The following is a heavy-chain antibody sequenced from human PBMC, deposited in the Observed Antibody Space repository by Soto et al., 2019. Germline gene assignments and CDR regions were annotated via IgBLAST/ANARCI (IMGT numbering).Heavy chain of an antibody. J-gene: IGHJ6*02. CDR3: ARAGINYDILTGYYNPHYYYGMDV. V-gene: IGHV1-8*01. Sequence: ASVKVSCKASGYTFTSYDINWVRQATGQGLEWMGWMNPNSGNTGYAQKFQGRVTMTRNTSISTAYMELSSLRSEDTAVYYCARAGINYDILTGYYNPHYYYGMDVWGQGTTVTV. D-gene: IGHD3-9*01. CDR1: GYTFTSYD. CDR2: MNPNSGNT.